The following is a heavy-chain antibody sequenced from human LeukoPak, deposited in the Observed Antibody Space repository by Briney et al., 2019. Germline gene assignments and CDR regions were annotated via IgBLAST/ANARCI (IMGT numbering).Heavy chain of an antibody. CDR1: GGSISSSSYY. CDR3: ASPGGYGVRGVIRY. D-gene: IGHD3-10*01. V-gene: IGHV4-39*01. J-gene: IGHJ4*02. Sequence: SETLSLTCTVSGGSISSSSYYWGWIRQPPGKGLEWIGSIYYSGSTYYNPSLKSRVTISVDTSKNQFSLKLSSVTAADTAVYHCASPGGYGVRGVIRYWGQGTLVTVSS. CDR2: IYYSGST.